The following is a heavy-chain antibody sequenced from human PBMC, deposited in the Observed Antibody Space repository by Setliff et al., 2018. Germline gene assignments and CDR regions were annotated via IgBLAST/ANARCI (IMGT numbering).Heavy chain of an antibody. D-gene: IGHD3-3*01. CDR3: ARSRSNFWSGYFNWFDP. Sequence: GESPKISCKGSGYSFTSYWIGWVRQMPGKGLEWMGIIYPGDSDTRYSPSFQGQVTISADKSISTAYLQWSSLKASDTAMYYCARSRSNFWSGYFNWFDPWGQGTLVTVSS. CDR1: GYSFTSYW. J-gene: IGHJ5*02. V-gene: IGHV5-51*01. CDR2: IYPGDSDT.